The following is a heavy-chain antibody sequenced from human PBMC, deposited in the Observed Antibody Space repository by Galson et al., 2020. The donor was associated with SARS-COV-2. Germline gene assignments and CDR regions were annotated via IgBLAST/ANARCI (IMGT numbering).Heavy chain of an antibody. CDR3: AREGGSGIVAAPTDY. V-gene: IGHV3-23*01. CDR2: FSGSGGVA. J-gene: IGHJ4*02. Sequence: PGGSLRLSCAASGFTFRSYAMNWVRQAPGKGLEWVSVFSGSGGVAYYTDSVKGRFTVSRDDSKNTLYLQMNSLRAEDTAVYYCAREGGSGIVAAPTDYWGQGTLVTVSS. D-gene: IGHD1-26*01. CDR1: GFTFRSYA.